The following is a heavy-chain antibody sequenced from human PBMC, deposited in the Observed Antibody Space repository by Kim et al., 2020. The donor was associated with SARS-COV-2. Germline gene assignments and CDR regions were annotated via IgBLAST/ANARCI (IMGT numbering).Heavy chain of an antibody. V-gene: IGHV3-30*07. D-gene: IGHD3-10*01. J-gene: IGHJ4*02. CDR3: ARDYYGSGSYYTGYFDY. Sequence: VQGRLTNSRDNSKNTLYLQMNSLRAEDTAVYYCARDYYGSGSYYTGYFDYWGQGTLVTVSS.